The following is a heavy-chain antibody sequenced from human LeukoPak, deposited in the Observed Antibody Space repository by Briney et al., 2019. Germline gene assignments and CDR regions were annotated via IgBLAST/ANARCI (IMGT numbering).Heavy chain of an antibody. CDR1: GGSISSYY. CDR3: ARGQPIRKGRLARHRTSYYFDY. J-gene: IGHJ4*02. Sequence: SETLSLTCTVSGGSISSYYWSWIRQPPGKGLEWIGEINHSGSTNYNPSLKSRVTISVDTSKNQFSLKLSSVTAADTAVYYCARGQPIRKGRLARHRTSYYFDYWGQGTLVTVSS. CDR2: INHSGST. D-gene: IGHD2-2*01. V-gene: IGHV4-34*01.